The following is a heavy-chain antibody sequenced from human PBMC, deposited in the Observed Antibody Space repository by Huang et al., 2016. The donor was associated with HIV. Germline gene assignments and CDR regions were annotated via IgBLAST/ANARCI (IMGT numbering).Heavy chain of an antibody. CDR2: ISKTSGAT. V-gene: IGHV3-48*01. D-gene: IGHD3-22*01. J-gene: IGHJ4*02. CDR1: GYTFSTYS. CDR3: VRDSSSGLQLRY. Sequence: VQLVESGGGLAQPGGSLRLSCVASGYTFSTYSMNWVRQAPGKGLGWVSYISKTSGATAYAESVKGRFTVSRDNVKNSLYLQMNRLRVEDTAMYYCVRDSSSGLQLRYWGQGALVIVS.